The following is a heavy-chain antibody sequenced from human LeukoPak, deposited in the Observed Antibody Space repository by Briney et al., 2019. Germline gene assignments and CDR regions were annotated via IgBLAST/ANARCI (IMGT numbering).Heavy chain of an antibody. J-gene: IGHJ3*02. CDR1: GFTFRSHW. Sequence: GGSLRLSCVGSGFTFRSHWVNWVRQSPGKGLEWVANIKPDGIDKYYLDSARGRFTVSRDNAKNSAFLQMNSLRAEGTAIYYCATISAQTFDIWGQGTLVSVSS. D-gene: IGHD5-24*01. CDR2: IKPDGIDK. V-gene: IGHV3-7*01. CDR3: ATISAQTFDI.